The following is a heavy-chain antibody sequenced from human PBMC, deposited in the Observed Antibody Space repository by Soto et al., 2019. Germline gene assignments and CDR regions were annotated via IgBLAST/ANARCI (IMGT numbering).Heavy chain of an antibody. J-gene: IGHJ1*01. D-gene: IGHD3-9*01. CDR2: ISSTGVTT. Sequence: PGGSLRLSCAASGFNFRNFEMNWVRKAPGKGLEWVSYISSTGVTTYYAESVEGRFTISRDNAKSSLFLHLRSLRVEDTAIYYCARYGTRADWWGRGTQVTVSS. CDR3: ARYGTRADW. V-gene: IGHV3-48*03. CDR1: GFNFRNFE.